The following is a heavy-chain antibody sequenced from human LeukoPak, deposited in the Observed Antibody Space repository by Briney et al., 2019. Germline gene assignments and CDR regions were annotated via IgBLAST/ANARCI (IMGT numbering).Heavy chain of an antibody. CDR3: ARVVAAAGNWFDP. J-gene: IGHJ5*02. CDR1: GYTFTSYW. D-gene: IGHD6-13*01. Sequence: GESLKISCKGSGYTFTSYWIGWVRQLPGKGLERMGIIYPGDSDTRYSPSFQGQVTISADKSISTAYLQWSSLKASDTAMYYCARVVAAAGNWFDPWGQGTLVTVSS. CDR2: IYPGDSDT. V-gene: IGHV5-51*01.